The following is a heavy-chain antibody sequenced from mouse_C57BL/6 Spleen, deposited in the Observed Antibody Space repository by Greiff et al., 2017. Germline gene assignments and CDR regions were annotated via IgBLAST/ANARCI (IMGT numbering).Heavy chain of an antibody. Sequence: VQLQQSGPELVKPGASVKISCKASGYAFSSSWMNWVKQRPGTGLEWIGRIYPGDGDTNYNGTFNGKATLTADKSSSTAYMQLSSLTSEDSAVYFCARQIYYDYDGFDYWGQGTTLTVSS. CDR3: ARQIYYDYDGFDY. CDR1: GYAFSSSW. V-gene: IGHV1-82*01. CDR2: IYPGDGDT. J-gene: IGHJ2*01. D-gene: IGHD2-4*01.